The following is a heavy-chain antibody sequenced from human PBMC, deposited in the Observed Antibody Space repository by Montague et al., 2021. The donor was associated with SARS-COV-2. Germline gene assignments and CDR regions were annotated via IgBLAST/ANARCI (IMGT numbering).Heavy chain of an antibody. CDR1: GGSFSGYY. CDR3: ARWDPQTLTVISLRGKSANDY. Sequence: SETLSLTCAVYGGSFSGYYWTCIRQSPGKGLEWIAEINHSGTTNYNFNPSLGSRVTISADTSKNQFSLKLRSVTAADTAVYYCARWDPQTLTVISLRGKSANDYWGQGTLVTVSA. D-gene: IGHD4-11*01. J-gene: IGHJ4*02. V-gene: IGHV4-34*01. CDR2: INHSGTT.